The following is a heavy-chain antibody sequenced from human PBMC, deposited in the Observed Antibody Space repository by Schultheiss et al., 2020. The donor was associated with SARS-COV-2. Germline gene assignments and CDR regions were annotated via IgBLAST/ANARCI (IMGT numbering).Heavy chain of an antibody. J-gene: IGHJ6*03. CDR1: GFTFSSYA. CDR3: ARGRGSGWSLAIYYYYYYMDV. V-gene: IGHV3-30*01. D-gene: IGHD6-19*01. Sequence: GGSLRLSCAASGFTFSSYAMHWVRQAPGKGLEWVAVISYDGSNKYYADSVKGRFTISRDNSKNTLYLQMNSLRAEDTAVYYCARGRGSGWSLAIYYYYYYMDVWGKGTTVTVSS. CDR2: ISYDGSNK.